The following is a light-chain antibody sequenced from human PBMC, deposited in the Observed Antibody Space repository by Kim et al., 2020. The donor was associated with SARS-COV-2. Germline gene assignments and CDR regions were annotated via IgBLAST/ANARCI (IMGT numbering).Light chain of an antibody. CDR1: HDITNY. J-gene: IGKJ4*01. Sequence: DIQLTQSPSSLSASIGDRVTITCQASHDITNYLNWYQQKPGKAPKVLIYDASNLGTGVPSRFSGNGSGTHFTLIISSLQPEDTATYLCQQFYDVPLTFGGGTKV. CDR2: DAS. V-gene: IGKV1-33*01. CDR3: QQFYDVPLT.